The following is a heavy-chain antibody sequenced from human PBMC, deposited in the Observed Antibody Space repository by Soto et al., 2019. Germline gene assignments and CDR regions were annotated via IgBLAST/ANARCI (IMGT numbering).Heavy chain of an antibody. V-gene: IGHV4-30-4*01. J-gene: IGHJ4*02. CDR1: GGSISSGDYY. Sequence: PSETLSLTCTVSGGSISSGDYYWSWIRQPPGKGLEWIGYIYYSGSTYYNPSFKSRVTISVGTSKNQFSLKLSSVTAADTAVYYCARAAGESGWYTWYYFDYWGQGTLVTVSS. CDR3: ARAAGESGWYTWYYFDY. CDR2: IYYSGST. D-gene: IGHD6-19*01.